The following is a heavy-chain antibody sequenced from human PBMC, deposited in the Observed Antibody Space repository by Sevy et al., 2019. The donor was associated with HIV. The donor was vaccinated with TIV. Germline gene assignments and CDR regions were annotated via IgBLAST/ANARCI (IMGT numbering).Heavy chain of an antibody. V-gene: IGHV3-11*01. CDR2: ISSSGNTI. D-gene: IGHD2-15*01. Sequence: GGSLRLSCAASGFTFSDNYMSWIRQAPGKGLEWVSYISSSGNTIYYADSVKGRFTISRDNAKNSLYLQMNSLRAEDTAVYYCARDERYCSGGSCYYYYYGMDVWGQGTTVTVSS. CDR1: GFTFSDNY. J-gene: IGHJ6*02. CDR3: ARDERYCSGGSCYYYYYGMDV.